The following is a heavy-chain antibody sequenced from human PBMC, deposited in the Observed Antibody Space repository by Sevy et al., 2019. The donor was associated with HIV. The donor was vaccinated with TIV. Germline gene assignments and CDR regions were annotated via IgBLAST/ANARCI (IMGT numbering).Heavy chain of an antibody. CDR2: ISSTSSTI. J-gene: IGHJ3*02. D-gene: IGHD2-2*01. CDR1: GFTFSRHS. CDR3: ARPLGYFSDTSCPFIFDI. V-gene: IGHV3-48*01. Sequence: GGSLRLSCAASGFTFSRHSFNWVRQAPGKGLEWISYISSTSSTIFYADSVMDRFTISRDNAKNSLYLQMNSLRAEDTAVYYCARPLGYFSDTSCPFIFDIWGQGTMVTVSS.